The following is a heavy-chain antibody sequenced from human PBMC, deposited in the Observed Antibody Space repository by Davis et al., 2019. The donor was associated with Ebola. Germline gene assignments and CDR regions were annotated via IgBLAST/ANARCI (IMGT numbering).Heavy chain of an antibody. V-gene: IGHV1-18*01. CDR3: ARVYFGVVIITGRGGNWFDP. D-gene: IGHD3-3*01. CDR2: ISAYNGNT. CDR1: GYTFTSYG. Sequence: ASVTVSCKASGYTFTSYGISWVRQAPGQGLEWMGWISAYNGNTNYAQKLQGRVTMTTDTSTSTAYMELRSLRSDDTAVYYCARVYFGVVIITGRGGNWFDPWGQGTLVTVSS. J-gene: IGHJ5*02.